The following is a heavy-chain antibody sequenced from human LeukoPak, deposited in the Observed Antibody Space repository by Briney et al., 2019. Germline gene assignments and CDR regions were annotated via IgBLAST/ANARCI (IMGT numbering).Heavy chain of an antibody. J-gene: IGHJ1*01. D-gene: IGHD3-16*01. V-gene: IGHV4-59*01. CDR2: IDYIGNT. CDR1: NDSIRSYY. CDR3: ARGDYIRGNIHYNAEYFQH. Sequence: PSETLSLACTVSNDSIRSYYWSWIRXPPXXXXEXIGYIDYIGNTHFNPSVKSRSTISLDTSLRQFFLTLRYVTAADSAVYLCARGDYIRGNIHYNAEYFQHWGQGIPVTVSS.